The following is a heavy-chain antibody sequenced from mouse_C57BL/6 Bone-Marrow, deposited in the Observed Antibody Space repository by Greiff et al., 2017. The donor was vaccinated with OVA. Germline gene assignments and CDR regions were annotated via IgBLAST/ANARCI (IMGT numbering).Heavy chain of an antibody. D-gene: IGHD1-1*01. Sequence: DVMLVESGGGLVQPGGSLSLSCAASGFTFTDYYMSWVRQPPGKALEWLGFIRNKANGYTTEYSASVKGRFTISRDNSQSILYLQMNALRAEDSATYYCVVGSSHWYFDVWGTGTTVTVSS. CDR2: IRNKANGYTT. J-gene: IGHJ1*03. CDR3: VVGSSHWYFDV. CDR1: GFTFTDYY. V-gene: IGHV7-3*01.